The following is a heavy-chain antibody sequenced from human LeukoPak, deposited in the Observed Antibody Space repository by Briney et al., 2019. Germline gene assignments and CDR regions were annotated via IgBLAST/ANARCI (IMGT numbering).Heavy chain of an antibody. CDR2: ISYDGSNK. Sequence: GGSLRLSCAASGFTFSSYGMHWVRQAPGKGLEWVAVISYDGSNKYYADSVEGRFTISRDNSKNTLYLQMNSLRAEDTAVYYCAKDHAVVAASLGLDYWGQGTLVTVSS. D-gene: IGHD2-15*01. CDR1: GFTFSSYG. J-gene: IGHJ4*02. V-gene: IGHV3-30*18. CDR3: AKDHAVVAASLGLDY.